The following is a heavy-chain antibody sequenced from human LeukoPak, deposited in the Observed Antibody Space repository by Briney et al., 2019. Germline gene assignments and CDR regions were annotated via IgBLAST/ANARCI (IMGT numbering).Heavy chain of an antibody. CDR3: ARTGRGPYYDFWSGPLGGAFDI. J-gene: IGHJ3*02. V-gene: IGHV4-4*07. CDR2: IYTSGST. CDR1: GDSINSYY. D-gene: IGHD3-3*01. Sequence: PSETLSLTCTVSGDSINSYYWTWIRQPAGKGLEWIGRIYTSGSTNYNPSLKSRVTMSVDTSKNQFSLKLSSVTAADTAVYYCARTGRGPYYDFWSGPLGGAFDIWGQGTMVTVSS.